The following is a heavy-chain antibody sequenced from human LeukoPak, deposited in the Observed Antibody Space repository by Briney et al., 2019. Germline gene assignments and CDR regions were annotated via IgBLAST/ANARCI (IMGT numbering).Heavy chain of an antibody. J-gene: IGHJ4*02. CDR2: FYHGGDT. CDR3: AGGIVGVHAY. V-gene: IGHV4-38-2*01. CDR1: DSSISSAYY. Sequence: SETLSLTCGASDSSISSAYYWGWIRQPPGKGLEWIGSFYHGGDTYYNPSLKSRVTISVDTPKNQFSLKLRSVTAADTAVYYCAGGIVGVHAYWGQGILVTVSS. D-gene: IGHD1-26*01.